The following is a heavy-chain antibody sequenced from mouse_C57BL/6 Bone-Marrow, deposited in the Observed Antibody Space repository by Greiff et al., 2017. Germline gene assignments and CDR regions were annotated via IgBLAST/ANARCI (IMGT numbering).Heavy chain of an antibody. V-gene: IGHV1-22*01. CDR3: ASHYYGSSYRYFDV. CDR1: GYTFTDYN. J-gene: IGHJ1*03. D-gene: IGHD1-1*01. Sequence: EVQLQQSGPELVKPGASVKMSCKASGYTFTDYNMHWVKQSHGKSLEWIGYINPNNGGTSYNQKFKGKATLTVNKSSSTAYMELRSLTSEDSAVYYCASHYYGSSYRYFDVWGTGTTVTVSS. CDR2: INPNNGGT.